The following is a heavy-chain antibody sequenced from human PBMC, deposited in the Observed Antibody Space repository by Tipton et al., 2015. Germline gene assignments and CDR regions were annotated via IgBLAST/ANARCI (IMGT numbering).Heavy chain of an antibody. Sequence: QLVQSGAKVKKPGASVKVSCKASGYTFTGYYMHWVRQAPGQGLGWMGWINPNSGGTNYAQKFQGWVTMTRATSISTAYMELSRLRSDDTAVYYCARDYYDTSGYYYAGYFDYWGQGTLVTVSS. CDR2: INPNSGGT. D-gene: IGHD3-22*01. CDR1: GYTFTGYY. CDR3: ARDYYDTSGYYYAGYFDY. J-gene: IGHJ4*02. V-gene: IGHV1-2*04.